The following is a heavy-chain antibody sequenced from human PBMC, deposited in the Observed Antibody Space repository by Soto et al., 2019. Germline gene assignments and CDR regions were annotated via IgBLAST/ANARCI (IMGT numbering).Heavy chain of an antibody. CDR3: ARDGYSSGWQGDY. CDR2: IIPILGIA. Sequence: QVQLVQSGAEVKKPGSSVKVSCKASGGTFSSYTISWVRQAPGQGREWMGRIIPILGIANYAQKFQGRVTITADKSTSTAYMELRSLRSEDTAVYYCARDGYSSGWQGDYWGQGTLVTVSS. J-gene: IGHJ4*02. V-gene: IGHV1-69*08. CDR1: GGTFSSYT. D-gene: IGHD6-19*01.